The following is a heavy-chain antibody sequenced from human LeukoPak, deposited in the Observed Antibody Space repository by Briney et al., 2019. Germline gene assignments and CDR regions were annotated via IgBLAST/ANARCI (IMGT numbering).Heavy chain of an antibody. CDR1: GGTFSSYA. D-gene: IGHD3-3*01. CDR3: AKPYDPMSGYYTQLNYYYGMDV. J-gene: IGHJ6*02. CDR2: IIPIFGTA. V-gene: IGHV1-69*13. Sequence: SVKVSCKASGGTFSSYAISWVRQAPGQGPEWMGGIIPIFGTANYAQEFQGRVTITADESTSTAYMELSSLRAEDTAVYYCAKPYDPMSGYYTQLNYYYGMDVWGQGTTVTVSS.